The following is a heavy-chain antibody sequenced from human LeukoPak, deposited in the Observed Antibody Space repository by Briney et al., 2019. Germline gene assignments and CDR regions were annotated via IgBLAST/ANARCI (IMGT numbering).Heavy chain of an antibody. D-gene: IGHD6-13*01. CDR3: AKDMARIAAAGKGLDY. J-gene: IGHJ4*02. Sequence: GGSLRLSCAASGFTFSSYGMSWVRQAPGKGLEWVSAISGSGGSTYYADSVKGRFTISRDNSKNTLYLQMNSLRAEDTALYYCAKDMARIAAAGKGLDYWGQGTLVTVSS. CDR1: GFTFSSYG. V-gene: IGHV3-23*01. CDR2: ISGSGGST.